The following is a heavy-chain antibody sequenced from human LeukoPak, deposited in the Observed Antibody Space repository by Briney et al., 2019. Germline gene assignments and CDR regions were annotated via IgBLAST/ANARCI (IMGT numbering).Heavy chain of an antibody. CDR2: INYDGSKE. CDR1: GFTFSRFG. CDR3: AKDSIRRGPSSSDY. D-gene: IGHD3-16*01. J-gene: IGHJ4*02. V-gene: IGHV3-30*02. Sequence: GGSLRLSCAASGFTFSRFGMHWVRQAPGKGLEWVTFINYDGSKEYYADSVKGRFTISRDSSKNTLYLQMNSLRAEDTAVYYCAKDSIRRGPSSSDYWGQGTLVTVSS.